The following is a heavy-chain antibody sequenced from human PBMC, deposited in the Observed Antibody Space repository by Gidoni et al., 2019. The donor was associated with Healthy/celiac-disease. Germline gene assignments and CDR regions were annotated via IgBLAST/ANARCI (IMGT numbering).Heavy chain of an antibody. CDR3: ARGMSAAAGHFDY. J-gene: IGHJ4*02. D-gene: IGHD6-13*01. CDR1: GSTFTSYY. Sequence: VQLVQSGAEVKHPGASVTVSCQESGSTFTSYYMPWVRQAPGQGLEWMGISNPSGGSTSYAQEFQGRVTMSRDTSTSTVYMGLNSLRSEETAVYCCARGMSAAAGHFDYWGQGTRVTVSS. CDR2: SNPSGGST. V-gene: IGHV1-46*01.